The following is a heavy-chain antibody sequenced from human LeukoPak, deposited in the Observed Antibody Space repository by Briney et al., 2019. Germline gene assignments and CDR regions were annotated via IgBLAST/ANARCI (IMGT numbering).Heavy chain of an antibody. CDR1: GFTFSSYN. CDR3: ARGVVAGTLDY. Sequence: PGGSLRLSCAASGFTFSSYNMNWVRQAPGKGLEWVSSISSSSSYIYYADSVKGRFTISRDNAKNSLYLQMNGLRAEDTAVYYCARGVVAGTLDYWGQGTLVTVSS. V-gene: IGHV3-21*01. D-gene: IGHD6-19*01. CDR2: ISSSSSYI. J-gene: IGHJ4*02.